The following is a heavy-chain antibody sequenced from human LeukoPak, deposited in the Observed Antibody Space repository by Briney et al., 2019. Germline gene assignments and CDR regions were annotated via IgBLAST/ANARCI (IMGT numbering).Heavy chain of an antibody. CDR2: IIPIFGTA. CDR3: VGEKGHSSSWSFDY. V-gene: IGHV1-69*13. Sequence: SVKVSCKASGGTFSSYAISWVRQAPGQGLEWMGGIIPIFGTANYAQKFQGRVTITADESTSTAYMELSSLRSEDTAVYYCVGEKGHSSSWSFDYWGQGTLVTVSS. D-gene: IGHD6-13*01. CDR1: GGTFSSYA. J-gene: IGHJ4*02.